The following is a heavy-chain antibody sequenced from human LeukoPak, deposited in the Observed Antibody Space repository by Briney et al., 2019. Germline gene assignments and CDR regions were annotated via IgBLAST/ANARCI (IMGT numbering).Heavy chain of an antibody. CDR3: ARGEFDY. Sequence: WASVKVSCKASGYTFTNFDINWVRQATGQGLQWMGKMTPNTGKTDYAQKFQGRVTITRDTSINTVYMELSSLISDDTAVYYCARGEFDYWGQGTLVTVSS. J-gene: IGHJ4*02. CDR2: MTPNTGKT. CDR1: GYTFTNFD. V-gene: IGHV1-8*03.